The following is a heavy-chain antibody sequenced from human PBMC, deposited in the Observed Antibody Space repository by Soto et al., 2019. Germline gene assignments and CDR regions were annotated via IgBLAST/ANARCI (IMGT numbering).Heavy chain of an antibody. Sequence: QVQLQQWGAGLLKPSETLSLTCAVYGGSXSXXXXXXXXXXXXTGLEWIGEINHSGSTNYNPSLKSRVTISVDTSKNQFSLKXXSXTAXXTXVYYCARDKITGLFDYWGQGTLVTVSS. CDR3: ARDKITGLFDY. D-gene: IGHD2-8*02. J-gene: IGHJ4*02. CDR2: INHSGST. CDR1: GGSXSXXX. V-gene: IGHV4-34*01.